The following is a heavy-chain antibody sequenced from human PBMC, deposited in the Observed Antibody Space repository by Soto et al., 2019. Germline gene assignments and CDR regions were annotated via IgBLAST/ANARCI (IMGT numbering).Heavy chain of an antibody. Sequence: GGSLRLSCAASGFIVSSNYMSWVRQAPGKGLEWVSVIYSGGNTYYPDSVKGRFTISRDTSKNTLYLQMNSLRAEDTAVYYCARWTAIAAAGLDIWGQGTMVTVSS. J-gene: IGHJ3*02. V-gene: IGHV3-53*01. CDR1: GFIVSSNY. D-gene: IGHD6-13*01. CDR3: ARWTAIAAAGLDI. CDR2: IYSGGNT.